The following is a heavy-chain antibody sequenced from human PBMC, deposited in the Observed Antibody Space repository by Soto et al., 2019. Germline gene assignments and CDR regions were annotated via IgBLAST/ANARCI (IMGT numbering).Heavy chain of an antibody. CDR3: AREYARWSSSQRDWFDP. D-gene: IGHD6-13*01. V-gene: IGHV6-1*01. Sequence: SQTLSLTCAISGDRVSSNSAAWNWIRQSPSRGLEWLGRTYYRSKWYNDYAVSVKSRITINPDTSKNQFSLQLNSVTPEDTAVYYCAREYARWSSSQRDWFDPWGQGTLVTVSS. J-gene: IGHJ5*02. CDR1: GDRVSSNSAA. CDR2: TYYRSKWYN.